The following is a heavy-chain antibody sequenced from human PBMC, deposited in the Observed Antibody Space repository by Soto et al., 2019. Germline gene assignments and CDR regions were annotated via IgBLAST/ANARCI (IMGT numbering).Heavy chain of an antibody. Sequence: PSETLSLTCAVSGGSISSGGYSWSWIRQPPGKGLEWIGYMYHSGSTYYNPSLKSRVTISIDTSKNQFSLKLNSVTAADTAVYYCARDSRLGCPDEWGQGTLVTVSS. J-gene: IGHJ4*02. CDR1: GGSISSGGYS. D-gene: IGHD2-8*01. V-gene: IGHV4-30-2*01. CDR3: ARDSRLGCPDE. CDR2: MYHSGST.